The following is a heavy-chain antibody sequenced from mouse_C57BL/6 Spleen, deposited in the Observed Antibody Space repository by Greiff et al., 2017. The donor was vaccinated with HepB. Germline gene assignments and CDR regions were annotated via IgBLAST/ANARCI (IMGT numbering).Heavy chain of an antibody. J-gene: IGHJ1*03. CDR2: INYDGSST. CDR1: GFTFSDYY. V-gene: IGHV5-16*01. Sequence: DVHLVESEGGLVQPGSSMKLSCTASGFTFSDYYMAWVRQVPEKGLEWVANINYDGSSTYYLDSLKSRFIISRDNAKNILYLQMSSLKSEDTATYYCARDLDYGYFDVWGTGTTVTVSS. CDR3: ARDLDYGYFDV.